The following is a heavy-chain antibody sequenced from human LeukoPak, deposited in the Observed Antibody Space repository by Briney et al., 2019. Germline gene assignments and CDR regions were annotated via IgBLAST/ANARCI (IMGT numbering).Heavy chain of an antibody. D-gene: IGHD5-18*01. V-gene: IGHV4-34*12. Sequence: PSETLSLTCAVYGGSFSGYYWSWIRQPPGKGLEWIGEIIHSGSTNYNPSLKSRVTISVDTSKNQFSLKLSSVTAADTAVYYCARVRGYSYGLGVYYYYGMDVWGQGTTVTVSS. CDR3: ARVRGYSYGLGVYYYYGMDV. J-gene: IGHJ6*02. CDR2: IIHSGST. CDR1: GGSFSGYY.